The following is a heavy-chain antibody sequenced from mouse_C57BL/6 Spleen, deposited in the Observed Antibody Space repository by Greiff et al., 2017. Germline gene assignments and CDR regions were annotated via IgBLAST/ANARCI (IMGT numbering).Heavy chain of an antibody. CDR3: ARRNYYSKGYFDV. CDR1: GYTFTTYP. J-gene: IGHJ1*03. D-gene: IGHD2-5*01. CDR2: FHPYNDDT. V-gene: IGHV1-47*01. Sequence: VQLKQSGAELVKPGASVKMSCKASGYTFTTYPIEWMKQNHGKSLEWIGNFHPYNDDTKYNEKFKGKATLTVEKSSSTVYLELSRLTSDDSAVYYCARRNYYSKGYFDVWGTGTTVTVSS.